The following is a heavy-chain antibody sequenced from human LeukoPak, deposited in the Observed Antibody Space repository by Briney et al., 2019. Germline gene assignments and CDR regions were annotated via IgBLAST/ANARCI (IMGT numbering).Heavy chain of an antibody. CDR1: GCPFSSYA. Sequence: GGSLRLSCGASGCPFSSYAMSWVRQVPGKGLEWVSAISGSGGSTYYADSVKGRFTISRDNSKNTLYLQMNSLRAEDTALYYCATSHMVREVIIPNFDYWGQGTLVTVSS. CDR2: ISGSGGST. CDR3: ATSHMVREVIIPNFDY. D-gene: IGHD3-10*01. V-gene: IGHV3-23*01. J-gene: IGHJ4*02.